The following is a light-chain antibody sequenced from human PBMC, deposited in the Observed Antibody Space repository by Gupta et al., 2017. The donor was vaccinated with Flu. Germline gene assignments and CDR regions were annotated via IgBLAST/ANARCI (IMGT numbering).Light chain of an antibody. CDR1: QSISTW. CDR2: MAS. Sequence: DIQMTQSPSTLSASVGDTVTITCRASQSISTWLAWYQQIPGRAPKLLIYMASALETGVPSRFSGSGAGTEFTLTSSSLQPDDFANYYCQQYSRFSTFGGGTKVEIK. J-gene: IGKJ4*01. CDR3: QQYSRFST. V-gene: IGKV1-5*03.